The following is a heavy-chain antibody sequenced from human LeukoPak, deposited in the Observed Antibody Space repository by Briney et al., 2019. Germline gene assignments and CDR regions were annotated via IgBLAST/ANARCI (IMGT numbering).Heavy chain of an antibody. CDR3: ARAGDYCLEH. J-gene: IGHJ4*02. Sequence: PSGTLSLTCTVSGYSISSGYWWIWVRQSPGKGLEWIGEISHSGSTNYNPSLKSRVTISLDKSTNLLSLQLTSVTAADTAVYHCARAGDYCLEHWGQGILVSVSS. V-gene: IGHV4-4*02. CDR1: GYSISSGYW. CDR2: ISHSGST. D-gene: IGHD2-15*01.